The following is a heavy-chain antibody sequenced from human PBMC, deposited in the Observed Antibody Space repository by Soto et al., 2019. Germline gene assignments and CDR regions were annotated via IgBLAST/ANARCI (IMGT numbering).Heavy chain of an antibody. CDR3: ARGDYGTGGYPFPYFDY. CDR2: INPDSGAT. V-gene: IGHV1-2*02. Sequence: HEHLVQSGAEVKRPGASLKVSCKASGYSFTGYYIHWVRQAPGQGLERMGWINPDSGATNYAQNSQGRVTLTSDTSISTASMDLTSLTSDDTAVYYCARGDYGTGGYPFPYFDYWGQGTLVIVSS. J-gene: IGHJ4*02. CDR1: GYSFTGYY. D-gene: IGHD2-8*02.